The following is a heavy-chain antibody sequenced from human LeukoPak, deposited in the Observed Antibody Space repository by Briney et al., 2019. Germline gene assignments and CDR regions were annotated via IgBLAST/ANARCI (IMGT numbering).Heavy chain of an antibody. CDR1: GFTFSSYD. J-gene: IGHJ4*02. Sequence: GSLRLSCAASGFTFSSYDMHWVRQATGKGLEWVSAIGTAGDTYYPGSVKGRFTISRENAKNSLYLQMNSLRAGDTAVYYCARARDSSRGFDYWGQGTLVTVSS. D-gene: IGHD6-13*01. CDR3: ARARDSSRGFDY. V-gene: IGHV3-13*01. CDR2: IGTAGDT.